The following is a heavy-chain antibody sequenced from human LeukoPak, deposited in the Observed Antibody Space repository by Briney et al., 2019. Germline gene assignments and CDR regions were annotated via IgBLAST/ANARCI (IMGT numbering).Heavy chain of an antibody. CDR2: INHSGST. CDR1: GGSFSGYY. D-gene: IGHD6-13*01. CDR3: ARARIAAAGIYYYYYYGMDV. Sequence: SETLSLTCAVYGGSFSGYYWSWIRQPPGKGLEWIGEINHSGSTNYNPSLKSRVTISVDTSKNQFSLKLSSVTAADTAVYYCARARIAAAGIYYYYYYGMDVWGQGTTVTVSS. V-gene: IGHV4-34*01. J-gene: IGHJ6*02.